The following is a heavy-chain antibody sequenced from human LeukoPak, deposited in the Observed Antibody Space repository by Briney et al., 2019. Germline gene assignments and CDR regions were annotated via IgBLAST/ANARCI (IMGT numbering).Heavy chain of an antibody. D-gene: IGHD4-17*01. CDR2: ISGYNGKT. Sequence: ASVKVSCKASGYTFTSYAMNWVRQAPGQGLEWVGWISGYNGKTNYAQKLQDRITMTTDTSTSTARMELWSLTYDDTAVYYCARDRSTVTHENWGQGTLVTVSS. CDR1: GYTFTSYA. V-gene: IGHV1-18*01. J-gene: IGHJ4*02. CDR3: ARDRSTVTHEN.